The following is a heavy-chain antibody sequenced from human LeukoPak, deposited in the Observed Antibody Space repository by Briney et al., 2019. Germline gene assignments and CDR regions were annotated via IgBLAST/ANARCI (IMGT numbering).Heavy chain of an antibody. CDR1: GFTFSSYE. Sequence: GGSLRLSCAASGFTFSSYEMNWVRQAPGKGLEWVSYISSSGSTIYYADSVKGRFTISRDNAKNSLYLQMNSLRDEDTAVYCCARSTYCGGDCYPALGYWGQGTLVTVSS. J-gene: IGHJ4*02. CDR3: ARSTYCGGDCYPALGY. CDR2: ISSSGSTI. D-gene: IGHD2-21*02. V-gene: IGHV3-48*03.